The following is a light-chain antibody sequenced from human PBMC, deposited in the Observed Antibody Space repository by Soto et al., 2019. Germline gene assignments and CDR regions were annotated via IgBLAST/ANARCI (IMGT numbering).Light chain of an antibody. V-gene: IGKV4-1*01. CDR3: QQYYTTLVT. Sequence: DIVMTQSPDSLAVSLGERATINCRSSQTVLHGSNYLAWYQQKPGQPPKLLIYWASTRESGVPDRFSGSGSGTDFTLTISSLQAEDVAVYYCQQYYTTLVTFGQGTKVEIK. CDR1: QTVLHGSNY. J-gene: IGKJ1*01. CDR2: WAS.